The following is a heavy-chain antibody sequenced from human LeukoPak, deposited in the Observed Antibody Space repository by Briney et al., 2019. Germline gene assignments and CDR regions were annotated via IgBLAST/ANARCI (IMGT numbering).Heavy chain of an antibody. CDR2: ISGSGGST. J-gene: IGHJ4*02. CDR1: GFIFSNYA. Sequence: GGSLRLSCAASGFIFSNYAMSWVRQAPGKGLEWVSAISGSGGSTYYADSVKGRFTISRDNSKNTLYLQMNSLRAEDTALYYCAKMLIYGSVQRGGYFDYWGQGTLVTVSS. CDR3: AKMLIYGSVQRGGYFDY. D-gene: IGHD6-19*01. V-gene: IGHV3-23*01.